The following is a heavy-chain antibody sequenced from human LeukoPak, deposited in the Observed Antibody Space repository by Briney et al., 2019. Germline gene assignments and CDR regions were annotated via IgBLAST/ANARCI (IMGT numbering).Heavy chain of an antibody. CDR1: GFSLSTSGMC. J-gene: IGHJ5*02. D-gene: IGHD3-9*01. V-gene: IGHV2-70*11. Sequence: SGPTLVNPTQTLTLTCTFSGFSLSTSGMCVSWIRQPPGRALEWLARIDWDDDKYYSSSLKTRLTISKDTSKNQVVLTMTNMDPVDTATYYCAREITIFDGFDPWGQGTLVTVSS. CDR2: IDWDDDK. CDR3: AREITIFDGFDP.